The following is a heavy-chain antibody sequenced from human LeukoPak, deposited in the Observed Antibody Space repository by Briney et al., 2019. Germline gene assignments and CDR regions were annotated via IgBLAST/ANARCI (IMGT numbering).Heavy chain of an antibody. CDR2: IYYGGST. V-gene: IGHV4-59*01. CDR3: ARGDVLRYFDWLLGFDY. Sequence: SETLSLTCTVSGGSISSYYWSWIRQPPGKGLEWIGYIYYGGSTNYNPSLKSRVTISVDTSKNQFSLKLSSVTAADTAVYYCARGDVLRYFDWLLGFDYWGQGTLVTVSS. CDR1: GGSISSYY. D-gene: IGHD3-9*01. J-gene: IGHJ4*02.